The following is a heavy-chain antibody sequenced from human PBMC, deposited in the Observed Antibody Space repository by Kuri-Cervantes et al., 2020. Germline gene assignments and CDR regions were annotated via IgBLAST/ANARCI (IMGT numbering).Heavy chain of an antibody. V-gene: IGHV3-33*01. CDR1: GFTFSSYG. J-gene: IGHJ6*02. CDR2: IWYDGSNK. CDR3: ARVGGYSYGSGYYYYGMDV. D-gene: IGHD5-18*01. Sequence: GGSLRLSCAASGFTFSSYGMHWVRQAPGKGLEWVAVIWYDGSNKYYADSVKGRFTISRDNSKNTLYLQMNSLRAEDTAVYYCARVGGYSYGSGYYYYGMDVWGQGTTVTVSS.